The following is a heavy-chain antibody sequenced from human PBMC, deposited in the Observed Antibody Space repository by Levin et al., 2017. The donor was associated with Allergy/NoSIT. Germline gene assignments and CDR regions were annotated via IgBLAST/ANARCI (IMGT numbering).Heavy chain of an antibody. CDR1: GFTFSSYW. CDR2: IKSDGSST. V-gene: IGHV3-74*01. Sequence: LSLTCAASGFTFSSYWMHWVRQAPGKGLVWVSRIKSDGSSTSYADSVKGRFTISRDNAKNTLYLQMNSLRAEDTAVYYCARGGRGPDYWGQGTLVTVSS. CDR3: ARGGRGPDY. J-gene: IGHJ4*02. D-gene: IGHD3-10*01.